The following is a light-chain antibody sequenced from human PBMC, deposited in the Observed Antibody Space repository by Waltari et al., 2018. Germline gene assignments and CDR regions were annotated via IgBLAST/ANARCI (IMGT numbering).Light chain of an antibody. CDR2: AAS. Sequence: DIQMTQSPLSLSASVGDRVTITCRARQTISKYLNWYQQKPGKAPKLLIHAASRLQSGVPSRFSGSGSETEFTLTINSLQLEDCASYYCQQTYTTPTWTFGQGTRVDIK. CDR1: QTISKY. V-gene: IGKV1-39*01. J-gene: IGKJ1*01. CDR3: QQTYTTPTWT.